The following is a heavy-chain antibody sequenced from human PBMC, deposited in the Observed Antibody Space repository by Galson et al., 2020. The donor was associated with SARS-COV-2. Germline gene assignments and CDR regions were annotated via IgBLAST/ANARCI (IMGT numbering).Heavy chain of an antibody. CDR1: GASISSGGHY. CDR3: ARAPDFGILGPLGYYFDY. D-gene: IGHD2-15*01. Sequence: SETLSLTCTVSGASISSGGHYWNWIRQHAGKGLEWIGNIHYSGSTEYTPSLKSRVTITVDTSKNQFSLNLTSVTAADTAVYYCARAPDFGILGPLGYYFDYWGQGTLVTVSS. CDR2: IHYSGST. V-gene: IGHV4-31*03. J-gene: IGHJ4*02.